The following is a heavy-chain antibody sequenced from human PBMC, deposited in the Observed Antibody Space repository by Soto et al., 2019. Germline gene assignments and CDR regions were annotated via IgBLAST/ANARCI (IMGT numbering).Heavy chain of an antibody. CDR1: GYTFTSYE. V-gene: IGHV1-8*01. D-gene: IGHD6-19*01. CDR2: MNPNSGNT. J-gene: IGHJ4*02. CDR3: ARRQSGYSSGWSRNDF. Sequence: QVQLVQSGAEVKKPGASVKVSCKASGYTFTSYEINWVRQATGQGLEWMGWMNPNSGNTGYAQKFQGRGTMTRSTSISTAYMELSSLRSEDTAVYFCARRQSGYSSGWSRNDFWGQGTLVTVSS.